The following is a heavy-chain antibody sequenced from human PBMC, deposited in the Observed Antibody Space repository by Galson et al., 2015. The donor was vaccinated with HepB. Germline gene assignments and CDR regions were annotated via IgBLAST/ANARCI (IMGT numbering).Heavy chain of an antibody. CDR1: GGSLSSSSYY. CDR3: ARQEATVTRTGWFDP. CDR2: IYYSGST. J-gene: IGHJ5*02. Sequence: TCTVSGGSLSSSSYYWGWIRQPPGKGLEWIGSIYYSGSTYYNPSLKSRVTISGDTSKNQFSLKLSSVTAADTAVYYCARQEATVTRTGWFDPWGQGTLVTVSS. D-gene: IGHD1-20*01. V-gene: IGHV4-39*01.